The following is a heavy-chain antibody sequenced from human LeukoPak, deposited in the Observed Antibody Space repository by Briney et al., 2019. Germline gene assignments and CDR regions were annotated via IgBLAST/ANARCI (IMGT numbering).Heavy chain of an antibody. D-gene: IGHD6-13*01. CDR1: GYTFSGYA. CDR2: ITSYNGNT. J-gene: IGHJ4*02. V-gene: IGHV1-18*01. Sequence: ASVKVSCKASGYTFSGYAVHWVRQAPGQGLEWMGWITSYNGNTKYAQQLQGRVTMTTDTSTGTAYMELRSLRSDDTAVYYCARAGAAAGTPFDYWGQGTLVTVSS. CDR3: ARAGAAAGTPFDY.